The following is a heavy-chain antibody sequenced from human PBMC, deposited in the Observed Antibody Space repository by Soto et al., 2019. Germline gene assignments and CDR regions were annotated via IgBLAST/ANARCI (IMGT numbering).Heavy chain of an antibody. V-gene: IGHV3-21*01. D-gene: IGHD2-2*01. CDR2: ISSSGSYI. J-gene: IGHJ4*02. CDR1: GFTFSSYA. CDR3: ARRGGCTSTSCFGTFDC. Sequence: VQLVESGGGLVKPGGSLRLSCAASGFTFSSYAINWVRQAPGKGLEWVSSISSSGSYIFYADLVKGRFTISRDNAKNSLYLQMDRLRAEDTAVYYCARRGGCTSTSCFGTFDCWGQGTLVTGSS.